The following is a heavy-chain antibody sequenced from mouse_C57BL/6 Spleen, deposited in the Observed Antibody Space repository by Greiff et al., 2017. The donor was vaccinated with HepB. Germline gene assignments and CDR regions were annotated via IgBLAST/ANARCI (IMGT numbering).Heavy chain of an antibody. D-gene: IGHD1-1*01. J-gene: IGHJ4*01. CDR3: ARWGTTVVAMDY. Sequence: VQLQQSGPELVKPGASVKISCKASGYAFSSSWMNWVKQRPGKGLEWIGRIYPGDGDTNYNGKFKGKATLTADKSSRTAYMQLSSLTSEDSAVYFCARWGTTVVAMDYWGQGTSVTVSS. V-gene: IGHV1-82*01. CDR1: GYAFSSSW. CDR2: IYPGDGDT.